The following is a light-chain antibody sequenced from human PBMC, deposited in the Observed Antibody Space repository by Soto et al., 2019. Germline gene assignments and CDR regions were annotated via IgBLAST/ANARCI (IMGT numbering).Light chain of an antibody. CDR2: AAS. CDR3: QQFNSYPLT. CDR1: QGIKDF. Sequence: DLQLTQSPSFLSASVGDRVTITCRASQGIKDFLAWYQQKPGKAPKLLLYAASTLQAGVPTRFSGFASGTEFTLTINNLQPADSATYYCQQFNSYPLTFGGGTKVEIK. V-gene: IGKV1-9*01. J-gene: IGKJ4*01.